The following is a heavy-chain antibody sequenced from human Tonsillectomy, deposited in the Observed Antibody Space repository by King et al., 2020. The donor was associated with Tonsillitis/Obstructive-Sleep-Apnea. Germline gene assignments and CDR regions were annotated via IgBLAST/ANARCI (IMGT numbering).Heavy chain of an antibody. CDR3: AREALGGVFDY. CDR2: ISYDGSNK. J-gene: IGHJ4*02. Sequence: QLVQSGGGVVQPGRSLRLSCAASGFTFSSYAMHWVRQAPGKGLEWVAVISYDGSNKYYADSVKGRFTISRDNSKNTLYLQMNSLRAEDTAVYYCAREALGGVFDYWGQGTLVTVSS. D-gene: IGHD3-16*01. V-gene: IGHV3-30*01. CDR1: GFTFSSYA.